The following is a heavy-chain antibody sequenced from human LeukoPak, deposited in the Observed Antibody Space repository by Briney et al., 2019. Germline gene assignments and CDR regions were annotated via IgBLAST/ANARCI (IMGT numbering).Heavy chain of an antibody. CDR3: ARDRGVAVAGTDYGMDV. J-gene: IGHJ6*02. CDR2: ISWTSDYI. CDR1: GFTFNTYS. D-gene: IGHD6-19*01. V-gene: IGHV3-21*01. Sequence: GGSLRLSCAASGFTFNTYSMTWVRQAPGKGLEWVSSISWTSDYIYYADSVKGRFTISRDNAKNSLYLQMNSLRAEDTAVYYCARDRGVAVAGTDYGMDVWGQGTTVTVSS.